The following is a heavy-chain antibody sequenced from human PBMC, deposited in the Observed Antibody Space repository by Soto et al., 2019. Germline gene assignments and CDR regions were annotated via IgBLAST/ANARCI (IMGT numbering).Heavy chain of an antibody. CDR3: ARGGDQTISFDY. CDR2: IIPTLGST. D-gene: IGHD2-21*01. Sequence: QVHLVQSGAEVKKPGSAVTVSCTASGGTFSRYTIHWVRQAPGQGLEWMGRIIPTLGSTDYTQKFQDRVTLTADTSTGTSYMKLSSLRYEDTAVYYGARGGDQTISFDYWGQGTRVTVSS. J-gene: IGHJ4*02. V-gene: IGHV1-69*08. CDR1: GGTFSRYT.